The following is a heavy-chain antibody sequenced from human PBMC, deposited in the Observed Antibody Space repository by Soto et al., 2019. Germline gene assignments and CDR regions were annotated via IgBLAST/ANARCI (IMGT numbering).Heavy chain of an antibody. Sequence: QVQLVQSGAEVKRPGSSVKVSCKASGGTFSSYSVSWVQQAPGQGLEWMGRIIPLLGTADYAQKFQGRVTVTADKSSSTAYMELSSLRSEDTAVYYCASSSSWFGDYYYYMDVWGKGTTVTVSS. CDR3: ASSSSWFGDYYYYMDV. CDR2: IIPLLGTA. V-gene: IGHV1-69*08. J-gene: IGHJ6*03. CDR1: GGTFSSYS. D-gene: IGHD6-13*01.